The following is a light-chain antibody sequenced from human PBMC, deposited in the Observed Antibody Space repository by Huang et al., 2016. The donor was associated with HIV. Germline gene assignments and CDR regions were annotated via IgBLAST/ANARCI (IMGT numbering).Light chain of an antibody. V-gene: IGKV3-20*01. CDR2: GAV. CDR1: QNIRNNY. CDR3: QQYGDSPRT. J-gene: IGKJ2*01. Sequence: EIVLTQSPGTLSLSPGERATLSCRASQNIRNNYLAWYQQKPGQAPRLLICGAVNRASGTPDRFSGSESGTDFTLAIGGLEPEDFATYYCQQYGDSPRTFGQGTKLEIK.